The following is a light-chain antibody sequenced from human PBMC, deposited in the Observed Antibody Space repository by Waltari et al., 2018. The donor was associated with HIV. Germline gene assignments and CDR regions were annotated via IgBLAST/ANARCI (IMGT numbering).Light chain of an antibody. CDR2: DTS. V-gene: IGKV3-11*01. Sequence: EIVLTQSPATLSLSPGERVPLSCRASQNVSRYLAWYQHKPGQAPRLLIYDTSNRATGIPARFSGSGSGTDFTLTINSLEPEDFAVYYCQQRSSWPLTFGGGTRVEI. CDR1: QNVSRY. J-gene: IGKJ4*01. CDR3: QQRSSWPLT.